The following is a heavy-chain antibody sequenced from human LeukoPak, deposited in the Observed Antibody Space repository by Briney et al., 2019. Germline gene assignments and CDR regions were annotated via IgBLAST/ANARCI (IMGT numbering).Heavy chain of an antibody. Sequence: GGSLRLSCAASGFTFSDYYMSWIRQAPGKGLEWVSYISSSGSTIYYADSVKGRFTISRDNAKNSLYLQMNSLRAEDTAIYYCASHDYSGNSVFEYWGQGTLVTVSS. CDR3: ASHDYSGNSVFEY. CDR2: ISSSGSTI. J-gene: IGHJ4*02. D-gene: IGHD4-23*01. CDR1: GFTFSDYY. V-gene: IGHV3-11*01.